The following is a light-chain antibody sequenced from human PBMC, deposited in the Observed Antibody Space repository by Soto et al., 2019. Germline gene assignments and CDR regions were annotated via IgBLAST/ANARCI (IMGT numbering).Light chain of an antibody. CDR2: EVN. J-gene: IGLJ2*01. V-gene: IGLV2-23*02. Sequence: QSALTQPASVSGSPGQSIAISCTGTSSNVGGYNFVSWYQQHPGKAPKLLIYEVNKRPSGVSNRFSGSKSDNTASLTISGLQAEEEADYYCCSYGGDRIFGGGTKLTVL. CDR3: CSYGGDRI. CDR1: SSNVGGYNF.